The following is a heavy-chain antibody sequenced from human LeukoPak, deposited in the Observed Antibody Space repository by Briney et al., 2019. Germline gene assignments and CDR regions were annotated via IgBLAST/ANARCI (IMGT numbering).Heavy chain of an antibody. CDR1: GFAFNDFA. CDR3: AKSSIMFAAGRLGSIDF. CDR2: IWRDGSHK. Sequence: GGPLRLSCAASGFAFNDFAMYWVRQAPGKGLDWVAVIWRDGSHKYYAHSIKGRFTISRDNSKNTLYLQMSSLRAEDTAVYYCAKSSIMFAAGRLGSIDFWGQGTLVTVSS. V-gene: IGHV3-33*06. D-gene: IGHD6-25*01. J-gene: IGHJ4*02.